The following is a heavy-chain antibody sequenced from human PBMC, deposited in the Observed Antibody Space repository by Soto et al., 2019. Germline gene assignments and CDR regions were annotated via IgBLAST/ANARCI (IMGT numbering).Heavy chain of an antibody. J-gene: IGHJ4*02. CDR3: AGDLRYYYDISGYYKGYFDY. D-gene: IGHD3-22*01. Sequence: GGSLRLSCAASGFTFSVYWMSWVRQAPGKGLEWVANIKQDGSEKYYVDSVKGRFTISRDNAKNSLYLQMNSLRAEDTAVYFCAGDLRYYYDISGYYKGYFDYWGQGILVTVSS. CDR2: IKQDGSEK. CDR1: GFTFSVYW. V-gene: IGHV3-7*03.